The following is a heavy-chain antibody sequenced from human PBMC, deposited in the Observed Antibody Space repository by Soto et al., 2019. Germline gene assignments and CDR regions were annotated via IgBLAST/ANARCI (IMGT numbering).Heavy chain of an antibody. J-gene: IGHJ6*02. CDR2: IIPIFGTA. CDR1: GGTFSSYA. Sequence: QVQLVQSGAEVQKPGSSVKVSCKASGGTFSSYAISWVRQAPGQGLEWMGGIIPIFGTANYAQKFQGRVTITADESTSTAYMELSSLRSEDTAVYYCARSIFGVVIRTYYYYGMDVWGQGTTVTVSS. D-gene: IGHD3-3*01. CDR3: ARSIFGVVIRTYYYYGMDV. V-gene: IGHV1-69*01.